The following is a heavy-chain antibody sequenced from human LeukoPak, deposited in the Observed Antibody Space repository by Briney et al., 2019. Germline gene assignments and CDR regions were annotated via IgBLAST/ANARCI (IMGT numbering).Heavy chain of an antibody. Sequence: ASVKVSCKASGYTFTSYYMHWVRQAPGQGLEWMGIINPSGGSTSYAQKFQGRVTMTRDTSTSTVYMELSSLRSEDTAVYYCASGTPGIGSGSSSPDYWGQGTLVTVSS. J-gene: IGHJ4*02. CDR3: ASGTPGIGSGSSSPDY. D-gene: IGHD3-10*01. CDR1: GYTFTSYY. CDR2: INPSGGST. V-gene: IGHV1-46*01.